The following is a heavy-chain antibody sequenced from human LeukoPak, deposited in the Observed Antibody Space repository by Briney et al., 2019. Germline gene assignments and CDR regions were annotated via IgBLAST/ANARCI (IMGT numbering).Heavy chain of an antibody. J-gene: IGHJ4*02. Sequence: GGSLRLSCAASGFTFSGYAMSWVRQAPGKGLAWVSAISGSGGSTFYADSVKGRFTISRDNSKNTLYLQMNSLRADDTAVYYCAKDHESDGYPCLDHWGLGTLVTVSS. CDR1: GFTFSGYA. CDR2: ISGSGGST. CDR3: AKDHESDGYPCLDH. V-gene: IGHV3-23*01. D-gene: IGHD3-22*01.